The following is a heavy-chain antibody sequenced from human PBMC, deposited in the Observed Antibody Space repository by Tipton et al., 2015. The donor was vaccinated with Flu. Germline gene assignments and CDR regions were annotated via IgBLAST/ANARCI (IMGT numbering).Heavy chain of an antibody. Sequence: TLSLTCTVSGGSISNYYWTWIRQPPGKGLEWIGSVSHSGITYYEPSLKSRVTISLDTFQNQFSLKLISVTAADTAVYYCSRSTYYYGSGSSDYWGQGTLVAVSS. CDR2: VSHSGIT. CDR1: GGSISNYY. CDR3: SRSTYYYGSGSSDY. V-gene: IGHV4-38-2*02. D-gene: IGHD3-10*01. J-gene: IGHJ4*02.